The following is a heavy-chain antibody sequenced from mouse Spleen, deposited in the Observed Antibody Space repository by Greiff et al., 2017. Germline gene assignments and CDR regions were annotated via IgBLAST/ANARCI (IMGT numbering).Heavy chain of an antibody. D-gene: IGHD2-13*01. CDR3: AREDYYGDYVRFAY. CDR2: ISNSGGST. CDR1: GFTFSSYT. V-gene: IGHV5-6-4*01. Sequence: EVHLVESGGGLVKPGGSLKLSCAASGFTFSSYTMSWVRQTPEKRLEWVATISNSGGSTYYPDSVKDRFTISRDNAKNTLYLQMSSLNSEDTAVYYCAREDYYGDYVRFAYWGQGTLVTVSA. J-gene: IGHJ3*01.